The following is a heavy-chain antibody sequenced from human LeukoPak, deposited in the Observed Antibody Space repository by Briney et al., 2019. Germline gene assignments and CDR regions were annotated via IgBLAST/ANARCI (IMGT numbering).Heavy chain of an antibody. CDR2: ISNNGGST. D-gene: IGHD4-11*01. J-gene: IGHJ3*02. Sequence: GGSLRLSCSASGFTFKNYAMHWVRQAPGKGLEYVSSISNNGGSTYYADSVKGRFTISRDNSKNTLYLQMNSLRAEDTAVYYCARDKWQKTTAFDIWGQGTMVTVSS. CDR1: GFTFKNYA. CDR3: ARDKWQKTTAFDI. V-gene: IGHV3-64*04.